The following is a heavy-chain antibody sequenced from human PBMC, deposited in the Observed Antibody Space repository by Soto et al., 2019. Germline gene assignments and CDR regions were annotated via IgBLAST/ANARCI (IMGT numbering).Heavy chain of an antibody. V-gene: IGHV3-30*02. CDR3: AKDRDYGDYIDY. D-gene: IGHD4-17*01. CDR1: GFTFSPYG. CDR2: IWYDGSNK. Sequence: GGSLRLSCAASGFTFSPYGMHWVRQAPGKGLEWVALIWYDGSNKYYSDSVKGRFTISRDNSKNTLYLQMNSLRAEDTAVYYCAKDRDYGDYIDYWGQGTLVTVSS. J-gene: IGHJ4*02.